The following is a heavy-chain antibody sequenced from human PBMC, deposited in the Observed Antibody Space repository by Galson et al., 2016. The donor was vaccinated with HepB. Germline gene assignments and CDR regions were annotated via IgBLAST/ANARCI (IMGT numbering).Heavy chain of an antibody. V-gene: IGHV3-7*03. J-gene: IGHJ4*02. D-gene: IGHD6-19*01. CDR3: ARDRGYSGWSYFDY. CDR2: IKQDGTEK. CDR1: AFTFRSFW. Sequence: SLRLSCAASAFTFRSFWMSWVRQAPGKGLERVANIKQDGTEKYYMDSVKGRFTISRDNAKNSLYLQMNSLRADDTAVYYCARDRGYSGWSYFDYWGQGTLVTVSS.